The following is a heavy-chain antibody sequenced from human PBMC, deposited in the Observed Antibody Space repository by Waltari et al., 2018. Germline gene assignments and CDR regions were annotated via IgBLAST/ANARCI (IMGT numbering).Heavy chain of an antibody. CDR1: ESTFSSYA. Sequence: QVQLVESGGGVVQPGRSLRLSCVASESTFSSYAMHWVRQAPGKGLEWVAVISYNGRNIYYVDSVKGRFTISRDNSKKTLYLQMNSLRAEDTAVYYCARDYCDRTNCHGMDVWGQGTTVTVSS. J-gene: IGHJ6*02. D-gene: IGHD3-22*01. CDR3: ARDYCDRTNCHGMDV. CDR2: ISYNGRNI. V-gene: IGHV3-30*04.